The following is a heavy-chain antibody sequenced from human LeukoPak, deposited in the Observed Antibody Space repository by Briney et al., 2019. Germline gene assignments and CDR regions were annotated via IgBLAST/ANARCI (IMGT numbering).Heavy chain of an antibody. CDR1: GGSISTYY. J-gene: IGHJ4*02. Sequence: SETLSLTCTVYGGSISTYYWSWVRQPPGEGLEWIGYIYSSGITNYNPSLKSRVTISLDTSKNQFSLKLTSVTAAETAVYYCARGPFRYYFDSWGQGTLVTVSS. V-gene: IGHV4-59*01. CDR2: IYSSGIT. CDR3: ARGPFRYYFDS. D-gene: IGHD3-16*01.